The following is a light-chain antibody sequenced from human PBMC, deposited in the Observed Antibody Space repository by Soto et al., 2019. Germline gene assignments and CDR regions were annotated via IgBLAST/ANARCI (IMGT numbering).Light chain of an antibody. Sequence: DIQMTQSPSTLSASVGDRVTITCRASQSISSWLAWYQQKPGKAPKLLIYDASSMASGVPSRFSGSGSGTEFSLTIISLLPDEFATYYCQQANGSPPWTFGQGTKVDIK. CDR3: QQANGSPPWT. CDR2: DAS. J-gene: IGKJ1*01. CDR1: QSISSW. V-gene: IGKV1-5*01.